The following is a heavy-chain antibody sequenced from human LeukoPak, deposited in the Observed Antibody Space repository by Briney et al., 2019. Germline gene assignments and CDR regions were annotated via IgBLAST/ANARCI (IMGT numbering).Heavy chain of an antibody. CDR1: GFTFCRNS. CDR2: ISSSSSTI. Sequence: GGSLTLSFAASGFTFCRNSMNWVRQAPGKGLEWVSYISSSSSTIYYADSVKGRFTISRDNAKNSLYLQMNSLRDEDTAVYYCARQVMVRGVIMIGDYWGQGTLVTVSS. CDR3: ARQVMVRGVIMIGDY. J-gene: IGHJ4*02. D-gene: IGHD3-10*01. V-gene: IGHV3-48*02.